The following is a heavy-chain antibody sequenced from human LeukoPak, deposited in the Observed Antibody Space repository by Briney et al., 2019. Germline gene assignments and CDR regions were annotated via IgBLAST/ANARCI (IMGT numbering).Heavy chain of an antibody. Sequence: KPSETLSLTCTVSGGSISSSSYYWGWIRQPPGKGLEWIGSIYYSGSTYYNPSLKSRVTISVDTSKNQFSLKLSSVTAADTAVYYCARQRRTVNDYWGQGTLVTVSS. CDR1: GGSISSSSYY. CDR2: IYYSGST. D-gene: IGHD4-17*01. V-gene: IGHV4-39*01. CDR3: ARQRRTVNDY. J-gene: IGHJ4*02.